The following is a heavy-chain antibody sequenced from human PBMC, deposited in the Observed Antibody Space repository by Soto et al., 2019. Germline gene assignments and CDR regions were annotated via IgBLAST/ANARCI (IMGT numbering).Heavy chain of an antibody. V-gene: IGHV3-21*06. D-gene: IGHD2-21*02. J-gene: IGHJ6*02. CDR3: ARDRVPATLLDYFYAMDV. Sequence: GGSLRLSCEASGFTFSRFSMNWVRLAPGKGLEWVSSISRTSSDRFYADSVKGRFTIFRDNAKDSLYLQMNSLRDDDTGVYYCARDRVPATLLDYFYAMDVWGQGTTVTVSS. CDR1: GFTFSRFS. CDR2: ISRTSSDR.